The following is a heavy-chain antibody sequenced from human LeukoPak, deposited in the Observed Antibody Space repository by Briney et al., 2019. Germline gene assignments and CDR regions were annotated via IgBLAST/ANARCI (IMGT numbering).Heavy chain of an antibody. CDR1: GFTFSSYG. D-gene: IGHD3-10*01. CDR2: ISGSGAST. CDR3: ANSYTSGSYADY. Sequence: GGTLRLSCAASGFTFSSYGMSWVRQAPGKGLEWVSVISGSGASTYYADSVKGRFTISRDNSRNTLYLQMNSLRAEDTAVYYCANSYTSGSYADYWGQGTLVTVSS. V-gene: IGHV3-23*01. J-gene: IGHJ4*02.